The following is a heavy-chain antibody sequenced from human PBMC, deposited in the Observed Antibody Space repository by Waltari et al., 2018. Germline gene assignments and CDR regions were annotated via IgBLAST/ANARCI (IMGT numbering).Heavy chain of an antibody. D-gene: IGHD3-3*01. CDR2: ISWNSGSI. J-gene: IGHJ3*02. CDR3: AKDISIFGVVPGDAFDI. Sequence: EVQLVESGGGLVQPGRSLRLSCAASGFTFDDYAMHWVRQAPGKGLEWVSGISWNSGSIGYADSVKGRFTISRDNAKNSLYLQMNSLRAEDMALYYCAKDISIFGVVPGDAFDIWGQGTMVTVSS. V-gene: IGHV3-9*03. CDR1: GFTFDDYA.